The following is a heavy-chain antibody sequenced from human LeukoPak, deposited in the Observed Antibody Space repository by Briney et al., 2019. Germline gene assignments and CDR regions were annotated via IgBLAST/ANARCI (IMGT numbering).Heavy chain of an antibody. CDR1: GGSISSSSYY. V-gene: IGHV4-39*07. CDR2: IYHSGST. D-gene: IGHD3-3*01. J-gene: IGHJ6*03. CDR3: ARGYDFWSGFTYGYYYMDV. Sequence: SETLSLTCTVSGGSISSSSYYWGWIRQPPVKGLEWIGSIYHSGSTYYNPSLKSRVTISVDTSKNQFSLKLSSVTAADTAVYYCARGYDFWSGFTYGYYYMDVWGKGTTVTVSS.